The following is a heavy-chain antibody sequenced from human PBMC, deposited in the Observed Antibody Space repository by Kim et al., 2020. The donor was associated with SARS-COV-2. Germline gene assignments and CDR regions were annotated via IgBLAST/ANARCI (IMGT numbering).Heavy chain of an antibody. D-gene: IGHD2-15*01. CDR2: IKTKASNYAT. CDR1: GFTFSGSP. V-gene: IGHV3-73*01. Sequence: GGSLRLSCAASGFTFSGSPMHRVRQTSGKGLEWVGRIKTKASNYATAYAASVKGRFTVSRDDSKNTAFLQMNSLKTEDTAMYYCTRLRGDYCSGGGCYFDFRGQGTLVTVSS. J-gene: IGHJ4*02. CDR3: TRLRGDYCSGGGCYFDF.